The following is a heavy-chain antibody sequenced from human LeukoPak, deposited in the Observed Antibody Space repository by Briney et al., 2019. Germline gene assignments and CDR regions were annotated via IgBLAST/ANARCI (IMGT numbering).Heavy chain of an antibody. J-gene: IGHJ6*02. Sequence: GGSLRLSCAASGFTFSSYWMHWVRQAPGKGLVWVSRINSDGSSTSYADSVKGRFTISRDNAKNTLYLQMNSLRAEDTAVYYCAREDGDYPYYYYGMDVWGQGTMVTVSS. CDR1: GFTFSSYW. CDR2: INSDGSST. V-gene: IGHV3-74*01. CDR3: AREDGDYPYYYYGMDV. D-gene: IGHD4-17*01.